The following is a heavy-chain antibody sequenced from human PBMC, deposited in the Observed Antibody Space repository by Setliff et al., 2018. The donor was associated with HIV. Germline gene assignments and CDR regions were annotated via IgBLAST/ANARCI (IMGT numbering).Heavy chain of an antibody. J-gene: IGHJ5*01. V-gene: IGHV4-61*09. CDR3: ARNYIDFWSGYFWVRNLFDP. Sequence: SETLSLTCTVSGAYITSGSYYGSWVRQPAGKGLEWIGHIFSNGDINYNPSLKSRVTISGDSSNNQFSLNLRSVTSADTAVYFCARNYIDFWSGYFWVRNLFDPWGQGIQVTVSS. CDR2: IFSNGDI. D-gene: IGHD3-3*01. CDR1: GAYITSGSYY.